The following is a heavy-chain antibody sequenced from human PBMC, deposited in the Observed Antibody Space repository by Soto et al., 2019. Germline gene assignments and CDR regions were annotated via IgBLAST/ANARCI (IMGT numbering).Heavy chain of an antibody. J-gene: IGHJ4*02. CDR1: GYTFTSYD. D-gene: IGHD2-15*01. CDR3: ARVGLRTHSLGC. CDR2: MNPNSGNT. Sequence: QVPLVQSGAEVKKPGASVKVSCKASGYTFTSYDINWVRQATGQGLEWMGWMNPNSGNTGYAQKFQGRVTMTRNTSISSAYMELSNLRSEDTAVYYCARVGLRTHSLGCWGQGTLVTVSS. V-gene: IGHV1-8*01.